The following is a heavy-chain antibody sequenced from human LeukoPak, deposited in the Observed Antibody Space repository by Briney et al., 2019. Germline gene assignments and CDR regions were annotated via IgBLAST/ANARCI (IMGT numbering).Heavy chain of an antibody. CDR2: INPNSGGT. CDR3: ARKYYDSSGYYHRNDAFDI. Sequence: GASVKVSCKASGYTFTGYYMHWVRQAPGQGLEWMGWINPNSGGTNYAQKFQGRVTMTRDTSISTAYMELSRLRSDDTAVYYCARKYYDSSGYYHRNDAFDIWGQGTMVTVSS. J-gene: IGHJ3*02. D-gene: IGHD3-22*01. CDR1: GYTFTGYY. V-gene: IGHV1-2*02.